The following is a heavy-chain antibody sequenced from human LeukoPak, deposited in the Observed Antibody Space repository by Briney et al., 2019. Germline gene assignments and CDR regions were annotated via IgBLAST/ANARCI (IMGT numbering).Heavy chain of an antibody. Sequence: GASVKVSCKASGYTFTGYYMHWVRQAPGQGLEWMGRINPNSGGTNYAQKFQGRVTMTRDTSISTAYMELSRLRSDDTAVYYCARGEWIQLGSVYQDYWGQGTLVTLSS. CDR2: INPNSGGT. CDR3: ARGEWIQLGSVYQDY. V-gene: IGHV1-2*06. J-gene: IGHJ4*02. D-gene: IGHD5-18*01. CDR1: GYTFTGYY.